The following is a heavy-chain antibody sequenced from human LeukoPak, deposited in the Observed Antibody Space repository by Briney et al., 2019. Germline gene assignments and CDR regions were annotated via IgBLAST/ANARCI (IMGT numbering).Heavy chain of an antibody. V-gene: IGHV3-23*01. CDR2: ISGSGGST. CDR1: GFTFSSYA. J-gene: IGHJ3*02. D-gene: IGHD2-15*01. Sequence: GGSLRLSCAASGFTFSSYAMSWVRQAPGKGLEWVSAISGSGGSTYYADSVKGRFTISRDNSKNTLYLQMDSLRAEGTAIYYCAKGGGSSCYSTLDIWGQGTKVTVSS. CDR3: AKGGGSSCYSTLDI.